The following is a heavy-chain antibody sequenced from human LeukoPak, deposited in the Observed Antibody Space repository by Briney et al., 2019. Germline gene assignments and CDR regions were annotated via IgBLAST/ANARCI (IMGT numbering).Heavy chain of an antibody. V-gene: IGHV4-59*01. CDR2: ISYSGNT. CDR1: GVSISNYY. Sequence: SGTLSLTCTVSGVSISNYYWAWVRQPPGKGLEWIGFISYSGNTNYNPSLKSRVTISLDTSKNQFSLKLISVAAADTAVYYCARGVGSGYTDYWGQGALVTVSS. CDR3: ARGVGSGYTDY. D-gene: IGHD3-22*01. J-gene: IGHJ4*02.